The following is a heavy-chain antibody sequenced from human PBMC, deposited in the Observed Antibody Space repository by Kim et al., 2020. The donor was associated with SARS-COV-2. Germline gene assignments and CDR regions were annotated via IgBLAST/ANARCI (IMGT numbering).Heavy chain of an antibody. CDR3: ARGVDGGATTSAFDI. D-gene: IGHD1-26*01. V-gene: IGHV1-69*01. Sequence: QKFQGRVTITADESTSTAYMELSSLRSEDTAVYYCARGVDGGATTSAFDIWGQGTMVTVSS. J-gene: IGHJ3*02.